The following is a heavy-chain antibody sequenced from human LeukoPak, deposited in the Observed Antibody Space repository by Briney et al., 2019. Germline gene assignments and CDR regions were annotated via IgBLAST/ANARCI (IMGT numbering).Heavy chain of an antibody. D-gene: IGHD5-18*01. CDR1: GFTFSSYD. J-gene: IGHJ4*02. CDR3: TTSRGSRYGYRALELPPTPVD. Sequence: GGSLRLSCAASGFTFSSYDMHWVRQAPGKGLEWVAVDSVKGRFTISRDNAKNSLYLQMNSLRDEDTAVYYCTTSRGSRYGYRALELPPTPVDWGQGTLVTISS. V-gene: IGHV3-30*04.